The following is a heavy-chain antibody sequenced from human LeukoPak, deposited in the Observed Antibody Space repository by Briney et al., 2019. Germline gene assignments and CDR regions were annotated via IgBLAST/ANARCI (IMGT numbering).Heavy chain of an antibody. CDR3: ARDADTSEFFSWLDL. CDR2: ISYDGSNK. CDR1: GFIFSSYA. Sequence: PGGSLRLSCAASGFIFSSYAMHWVRQAPGKGLEWVAVISYDGSNKYYADSVKGRFTISRDNSKNTLYLQMNSLRAEDTAVYYCARDADTSEFFSWLDLWGQGTLVTVSS. D-gene: IGHD3-22*01. V-gene: IGHV3-30-3*01. J-gene: IGHJ5*02.